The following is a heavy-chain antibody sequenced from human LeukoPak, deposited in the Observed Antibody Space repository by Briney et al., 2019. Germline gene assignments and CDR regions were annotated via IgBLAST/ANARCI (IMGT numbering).Heavy chain of an antibody. Sequence: SETLSLTCSVSGGSLSSFYWSWIRQPPGKGLEWIGYIYYSGSTNYNPSLKSRVTISVDTSKNQFSLKLSSVTAADTAVYYCARAQYQLPVVVNNWFDPWGQGTLVTVSS. J-gene: IGHJ5*02. D-gene: IGHD2-2*01. CDR1: GGSLSSFY. CDR3: ARAQYQLPVVVNNWFDP. V-gene: IGHV4-59*01. CDR2: IYYSGST.